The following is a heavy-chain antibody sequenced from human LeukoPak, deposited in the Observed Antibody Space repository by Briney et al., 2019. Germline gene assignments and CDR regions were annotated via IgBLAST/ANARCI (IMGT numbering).Heavy chain of an antibody. Sequence: GSSVKVSCKASGGTFSSYAISWVRQAPGQGLEWMGGIIPIFGTANYAQKFQGRVTITADESTSTAYMELSSLRSEDMAVYYCARGEYTYYYDSSGYYSRFDYWGQGTLVTVSS. CDR2: IIPIFGTA. CDR3: ARGEYTYYYDSSGYYSRFDY. D-gene: IGHD3-22*01. CDR1: GGTFSSYA. V-gene: IGHV1-69*01. J-gene: IGHJ4*02.